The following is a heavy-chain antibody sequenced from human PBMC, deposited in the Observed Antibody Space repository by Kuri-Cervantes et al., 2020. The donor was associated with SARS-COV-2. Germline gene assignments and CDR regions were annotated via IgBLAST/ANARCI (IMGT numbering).Heavy chain of an antibody. CDR3: SSGGSQREWYY. CDR1: GFTFGNYF. J-gene: IGHJ4*02. V-gene: IGHV3-43*01. D-gene: IGHD3-16*01. Sequence: GGSLRLSCATSGFTFGNYFMHWVRQRPGKGLEWVSLISWDGGSTYYADSVKGRFTISRDNNKDSLFLQMNSLRSEDTAFYYCSSGGSQREWYYWGQGTLVTVSS. CDR2: ISWDGGST.